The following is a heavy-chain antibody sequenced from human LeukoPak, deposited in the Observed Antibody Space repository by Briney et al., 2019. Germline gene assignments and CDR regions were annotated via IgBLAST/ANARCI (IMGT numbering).Heavy chain of an antibody. CDR3: ARALGTSFDY. Sequence: PSETLSLTCAVYGGSFSGYYWNWIRQPPGKGLEWIGEINHSGSTNYNPSLKSRVTISVDTSKNQFSLKLSSVTAADTAVFYCARALGTSFDYWGQGTLVTVPS. V-gene: IGHV4-34*01. CDR2: INHSGST. D-gene: IGHD3-16*01. J-gene: IGHJ4*02. CDR1: GGSFSGYY.